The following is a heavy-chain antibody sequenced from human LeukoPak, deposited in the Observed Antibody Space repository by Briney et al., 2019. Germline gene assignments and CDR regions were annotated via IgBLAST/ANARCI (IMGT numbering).Heavy chain of an antibody. CDR3: ARDHEWELTVQH. Sequence: PGGSLRLSCAASGFTFSSYEMNWVRQAPGKGLEWVSGIGGSSIGHSTHYADSVKGRFTISRDNSKNMVYLQMDSLRAEDTALYYCARDHEWELTVQHWGQGTLVTVSS. D-gene: IGHD1-26*01. V-gene: IGHV3-23*01. J-gene: IGHJ1*01. CDR2: IGGSSIGHST. CDR1: GFTFSSYE.